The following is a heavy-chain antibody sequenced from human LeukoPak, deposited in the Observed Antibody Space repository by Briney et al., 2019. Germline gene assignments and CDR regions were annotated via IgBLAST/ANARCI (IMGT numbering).Heavy chain of an antibody. CDR1: GYTFIDYY. Sequence: ASVKVSCKASGYTFIDYYMNWVRQAPGQRLEWMGWINTNTGETNYAQKFQGRVTMTRDTSISTVYMELTSLTSDDTAVYYCARWGGVQFDPWGQGTLVTVSS. CDR2: INTNTGET. V-gene: IGHV1-2*02. J-gene: IGHJ5*02. D-gene: IGHD2-8*01. CDR3: ARWGGVQFDP.